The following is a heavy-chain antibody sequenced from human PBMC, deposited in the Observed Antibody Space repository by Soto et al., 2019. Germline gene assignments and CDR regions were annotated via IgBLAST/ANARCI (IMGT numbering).Heavy chain of an antibody. CDR1: GFTFSSYS. V-gene: IGHV3-23*01. D-gene: IGHD1-1*01. J-gene: IGHJ6*02. CDR2: ISSSSGDRT. CDR3: AKQQGPGTPYYYAMDV. Sequence: GGSLRLSCAASGFTFSSYSMNWVRQAPGKGLEWVSSISSSSGDRTYYADSVKGRFTISRDNSKNTLYMQMNSLRAEDTAVYYCAKQQGPGTPYYYAMDVWGQGTTVTVSS.